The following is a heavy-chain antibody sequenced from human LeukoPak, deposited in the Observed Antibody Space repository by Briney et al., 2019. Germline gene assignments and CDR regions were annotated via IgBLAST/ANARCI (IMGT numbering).Heavy chain of an antibody. D-gene: IGHD3-10*01. CDR1: GITLSNYG. V-gene: IGHV3-23*01. CDR2: LSGSGGGT. J-gene: IGHJ4*02. CDR3: AKRGVVIRVFLVGFHKEAYYFDS. Sequence: GGSLRLSCAVSGITLSNYGMSWVRQAPGKGVEWVAGLSGSGGGTNYADSVQGRFTISRDNPKNTLYLQMNSLRAEDTAVYFCAKRGVVIRVFLVGFHKEAYYFDSWGQGALVTVSS.